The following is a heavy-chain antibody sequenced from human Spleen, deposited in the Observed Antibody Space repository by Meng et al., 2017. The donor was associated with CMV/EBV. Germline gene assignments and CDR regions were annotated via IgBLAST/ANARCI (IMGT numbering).Heavy chain of an antibody. CDR1: GGSVSSGSYY. D-gene: IGHD5-12*01. V-gene: IGHV4-61*01. Sequence: GSLRLSCTVSGGSVSSGSYYWSWIRQPPGKGLEWIGYIYYSGSTNYNPSLKSRVTISVDTSKNQFSLKLSSVTAADTAVYYCARDHSGYDYGWFDPWGQGTLVTVSS. J-gene: IGHJ5*02. CDR2: IYYSGST. CDR3: ARDHSGYDYGWFDP.